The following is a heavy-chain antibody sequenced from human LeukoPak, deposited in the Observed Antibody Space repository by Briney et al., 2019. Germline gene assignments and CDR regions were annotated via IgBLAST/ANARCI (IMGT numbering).Heavy chain of an antibody. J-gene: IGHJ4*02. CDR1: GGSISSYY. Sequence: SETLSLTCTVSGGSISSYYWSWIRQPAGKGLEWIGRIYTSGSTNYNPSLKSRVTMSVDTSKNQFSLKLSSVTAADTAVYYCARGWPGSSWQTKSVFDYWRQGTLVTVSS. D-gene: IGHD6-13*01. V-gene: IGHV4-4*07. CDR3: ARGWPGSSWQTKSVFDY. CDR2: IYTSGST.